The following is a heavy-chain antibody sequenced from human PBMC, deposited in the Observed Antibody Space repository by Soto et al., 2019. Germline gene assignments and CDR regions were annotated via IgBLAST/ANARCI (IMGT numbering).Heavy chain of an antibody. J-gene: IGHJ4*02. Sequence: QVQLVQSGAEVKEPGASVKVSCKASGYTFQNYHMHWVRQAPGQGLEWMGIIHPSGDTKTYAQRFQGRLAMTRDTSTSTAYMELSSLTFEDTAVYFCARDLWGSWTVDYWGQGTLVTVSS. CDR2: IHPSGDTK. D-gene: IGHD3-16*01. V-gene: IGHV1-46*02. CDR3: ARDLWGSWTVDY. CDR1: GYTFQNYH.